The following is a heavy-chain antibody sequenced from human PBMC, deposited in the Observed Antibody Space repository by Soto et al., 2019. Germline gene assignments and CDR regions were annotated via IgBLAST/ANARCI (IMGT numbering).Heavy chain of an antibody. V-gene: IGHV3-23*01. Sequence: EVQLLESGGGLVQPGGSLRLSCAASGFTFSSYAMSWVRQAPGKGLEWVSAISGSGGSTYYADSVKGRFTISRDNSKNTLYLQMNRLRAEDTAVYYCAKHRSGSRYCSGGSCYSETLDYWGQGTLVTVSS. CDR2: ISGSGGST. J-gene: IGHJ4*02. CDR1: GFTFSSYA. D-gene: IGHD2-15*01. CDR3: AKHRSGSRYCSGGSCYSETLDY.